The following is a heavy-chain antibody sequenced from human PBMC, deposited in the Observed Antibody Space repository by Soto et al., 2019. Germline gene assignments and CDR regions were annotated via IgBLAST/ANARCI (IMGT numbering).Heavy chain of an antibody. Sequence: SETLSLTCTVSGGSISTYYWSWIRQPAGKGLEWIGRIYASGSTNYNPSLKSRVTMSVATSKNQFSLKLSSVTAADTAVYYCASGGMVIIPTATAFDYWGQGTLVTVSS. D-gene: IGHD2-2*01. CDR3: ASGGMVIIPTATAFDY. V-gene: IGHV4-4*07. CDR2: IYASGST. CDR1: GGSISTYY. J-gene: IGHJ4*02.